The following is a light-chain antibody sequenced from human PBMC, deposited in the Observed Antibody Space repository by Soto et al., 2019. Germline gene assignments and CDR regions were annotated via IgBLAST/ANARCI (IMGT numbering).Light chain of an antibody. V-gene: IGLV2-14*01. Sequence: QSALTQPASVSGSPGQSITISCTGSNSDVGAYNYVSWYQQHPGKAPKLIIYEVNNRPSGVSYRFSGSKSGNTASLTISGLQAEDEADYYCASYTVSHTRVFGGGTKLIVL. CDR2: EVN. J-gene: IGLJ3*02. CDR3: ASYTVSHTRV. CDR1: NSDVGAYNY.